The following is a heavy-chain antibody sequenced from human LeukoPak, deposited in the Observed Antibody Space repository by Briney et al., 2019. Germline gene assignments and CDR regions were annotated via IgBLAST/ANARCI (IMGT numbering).Heavy chain of an antibody. CDR2: IIPIFGTA. CDR3: AREPLYTTMVDDGFDY. CDR1: GGTFSRYA. J-gene: IGHJ4*02. D-gene: IGHD3-10*01. V-gene: IGHV1-69*13. Sequence: SLKVSCQASGGTFSRYAISWVRPAPGQGLAWMGGIIPIFGTANYAQKCRGRVTITADESTSTAYMKRSSLASEDTAVYYCAREPLYTTMVDDGFDYWGQGTLVTVSS.